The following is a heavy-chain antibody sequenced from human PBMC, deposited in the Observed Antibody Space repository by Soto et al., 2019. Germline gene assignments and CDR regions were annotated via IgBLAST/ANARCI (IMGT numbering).Heavy chain of an antibody. CDR2: IYYSGST. CDR3: ARVLAGYGGPNWFDP. Sequence: QVQLQESGPGLVKPSQTLSLTCTVSGGSISSGDYYWSWIRQPPGKGLEWIGYIYYSGSTYYNPSLKSRVTISVDTSKNPFSRKLSSVTAADTAVYYCARVLAGYGGPNWFDPWGQGTLVTVSS. D-gene: IGHD4-17*01. J-gene: IGHJ5*02. CDR1: GGSISSGDYY. V-gene: IGHV4-30-4*01.